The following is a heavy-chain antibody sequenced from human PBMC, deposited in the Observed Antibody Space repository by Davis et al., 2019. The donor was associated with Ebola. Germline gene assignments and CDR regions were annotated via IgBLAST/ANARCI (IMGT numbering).Heavy chain of an antibody. CDR1: GDSIRHFD. J-gene: IGHJ4*02. Sequence: SETLSLTCTVSGDSIRHFDWTWIRQPPGKGLEWIGYIHHSGGTYYNPSLKSRLTLAVDTSKNQFSLKLSSVTAADTAVYYCARGLYPWELDYWGQGTLVTVSS. CDR3: ARGLYPWELDY. V-gene: IGHV4-59*12. CDR2: IHHSGGT. D-gene: IGHD1-1*01.